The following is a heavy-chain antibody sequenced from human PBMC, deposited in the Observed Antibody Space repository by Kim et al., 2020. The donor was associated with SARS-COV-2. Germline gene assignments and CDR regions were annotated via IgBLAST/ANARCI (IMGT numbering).Heavy chain of an antibody. CDR3: AKDKGGVYDSSGYLDY. CDR1: GFTFDDYA. J-gene: IGHJ4*02. Sequence: GGSLRLSCAASGFTFDDYAMHWVRQAPGKGLEWVSGISWNSGSIGYADSVKGRFTISRDNAKNSLYLQMNSLRAEDTALYYCAKDKGGVYDSSGYLDYWGQGTLVTVSS. V-gene: IGHV3-9*01. D-gene: IGHD3-22*01. CDR2: ISWNSGSI.